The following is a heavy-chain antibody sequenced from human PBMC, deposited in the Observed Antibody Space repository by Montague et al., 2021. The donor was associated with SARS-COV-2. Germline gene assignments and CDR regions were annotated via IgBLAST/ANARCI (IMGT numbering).Heavy chain of an antibody. D-gene: IGHD2-15*01. CDR2: IYHSGST. J-gene: IGHJ5*02. CDR3: ARGLGCSGGRCYGDWLDP. CDR1: GVSIGSNNW. V-gene: IGHV4-4*02. Sequence: SETLSLTCAVSGVSIGSNNWWSWVRQPPGKGLEWIGEIYHSGSTNYNPSLKSRVTISVDKSKNQFSLKMSSMTAADTAVFYCARGLGCSGGRCYGDWLDPWGQGTLVTVSS.